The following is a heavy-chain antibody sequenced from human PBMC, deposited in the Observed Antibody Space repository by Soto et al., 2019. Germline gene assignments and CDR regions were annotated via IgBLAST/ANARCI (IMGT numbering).Heavy chain of an antibody. CDR3: ARRYGQNAFDI. J-gene: IGHJ3*02. D-gene: IGHD3-10*01. CDR1: RGSINNSY. CDR2: IYYSGST. V-gene: IGHV4-59*08. Sequence: SETLSLTCTVSRGSINNSYWTWIRQPPGKRLEWIGYIYYSGSTNYNPSLKSRVTISVDTSKNQFPLKLSSVTAADTAVYYCARRYGQNAFDIWGQGTRVTVSS.